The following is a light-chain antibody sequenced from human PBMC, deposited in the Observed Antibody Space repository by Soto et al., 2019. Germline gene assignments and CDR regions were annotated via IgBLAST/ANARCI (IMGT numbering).Light chain of an antibody. CDR2: DDG. Sequence: SYELTQPPSVSVAPGQTARITCGGNNIGSKSVHWYQQKPGQAPVLVVYDDGDRPSGIPERFSGSNSGNPASLTTSRVEAGDEADYYCQVWDRGSSDHVLFGGGTQLTVL. CDR3: QVWDRGSSDHVL. V-gene: IGLV3-21*02. J-gene: IGLJ2*01. CDR1: NIGSKS.